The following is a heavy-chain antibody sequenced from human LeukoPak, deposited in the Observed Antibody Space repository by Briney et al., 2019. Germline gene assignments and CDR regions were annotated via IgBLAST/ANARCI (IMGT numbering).Heavy chain of an antibody. CDR2: INLSSGGT. D-gene: IGHD3-10*01. Sequence: GSVRVSCKASGYTFTGYYMHWVRQAPGQGLEWMGWINLSSGGTNYAQMFQGRVTMTRDTSISTAYMELSRLRSDDTAVYYCARAHYYGSGSYYIGVPDDWGQGTLVIVSS. J-gene: IGHJ4*02. CDR3: ARAHYYGSGSYYIGVPDD. CDR1: GYTFTGYY. V-gene: IGHV1-2*02.